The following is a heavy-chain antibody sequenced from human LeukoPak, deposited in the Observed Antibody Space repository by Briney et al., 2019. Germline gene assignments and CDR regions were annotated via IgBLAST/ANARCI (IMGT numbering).Heavy chain of an antibody. J-gene: IGHJ4*02. CDR3: ARHWLDSGTPDRFDY. CDR2: IYYTGST. V-gene: IGHV4-59*08. D-gene: IGHD3-10*01. Sequence: PSETLSLTCTVSGGSISSYYWSWIRQPPGKGLEWIGYIYYTGSTNYSPSLKSRVTISVDTSKNQFSLKLSSVTAADTAVYYCARHWLDSGTPDRFDYWGQGTLVTVSS. CDR1: GGSISSYY.